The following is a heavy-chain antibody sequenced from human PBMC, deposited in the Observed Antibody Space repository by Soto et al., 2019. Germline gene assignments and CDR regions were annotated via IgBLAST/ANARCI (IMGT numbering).Heavy chain of an antibody. D-gene: IGHD3-16*01. J-gene: IGHJ4*02. CDR3: AADSPAWGAYAFDY. V-gene: IGHV3-30*02. Sequence: GGSLRLSCAASGIIFTGYGMHWVRQAPGQGLEWVAVIRFDGTNTYYADSVKGRFTISRDNSKNMLYLQMNSLRAEDTAVYYCAADSPAWGAYAFDYWGQGILVTVSS. CDR2: IRFDGTNT. CDR1: GIIFTGYG.